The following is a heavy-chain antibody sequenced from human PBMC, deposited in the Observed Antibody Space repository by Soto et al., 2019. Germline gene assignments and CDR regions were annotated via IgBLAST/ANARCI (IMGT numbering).Heavy chain of an antibody. J-gene: IGHJ5*02. CDR2: MNPGSGDT. V-gene: IGHV1-8*02. D-gene: IGHD5-18*01. Sequence: ASVKVSCKSSGYTFTNNYVSWVRQATGQGLECMGWMNPGSGDTGYAQKFQGRVTMTRDISIATAYMELNSLTSEDTAIYYCARMESFGSLNWFDPWGQGTLVTFSS. CDR3: ARMESFGSLNWFDP. CDR1: GYTFTNNY.